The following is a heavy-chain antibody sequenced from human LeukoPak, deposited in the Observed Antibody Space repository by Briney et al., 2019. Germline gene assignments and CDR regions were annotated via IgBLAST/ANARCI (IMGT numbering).Heavy chain of an antibody. CDR2: INPNSGGT. D-gene: IGHD6-13*01. V-gene: IGHV1-2*02. CDR1: GYTFTGYY. CDR3: ARVWGSSWGAFDY. J-gene: IGHJ4*02. Sequence: ASVKVSCKASGYTFTGYYMHWVRQAPGQGLEWMGWINPNSGGTNYAQKFQGRVTMTRDTSISTAYMELSRLRSDDTAVYYCARVWGSSWGAFDYWGQGTLVTVSS.